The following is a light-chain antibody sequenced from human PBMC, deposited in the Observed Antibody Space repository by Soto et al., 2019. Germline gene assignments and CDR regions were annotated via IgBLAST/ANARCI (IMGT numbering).Light chain of an antibody. CDR1: SGSIASNY. V-gene: IGLV6-57*04. J-gene: IGLJ2*01. Sequence: NFMLTQPHAVSESPGKTVTISCTRSSGSIASNYVQWYQQRPGSATTTVIYEDNERPSADPDRYSGSIDSSSNSASLTISRLKTEYEADYFCQSYDSTNVVFGGGTKLTVL. CDR3: QSYDSTNVV. CDR2: EDN.